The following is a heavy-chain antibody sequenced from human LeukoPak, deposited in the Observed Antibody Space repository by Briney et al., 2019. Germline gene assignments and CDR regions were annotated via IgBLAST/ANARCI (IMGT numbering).Heavy chain of an antibody. CDR3: ARGAGWYNY. D-gene: IGHD6-19*01. CDR1: GGSINSDY. CDR2: IYYSGNT. Sequence: SETLSLTCTVSGGSINSDYWSWLRQPPGEGPEWIGCIYYSGNTNYNPSLKSRVTISIDTSKKQFSLKLSSVTAADTAVYYCARGAGWYNYWGQGTLVTVSS. J-gene: IGHJ4*02. V-gene: IGHV4-59*01.